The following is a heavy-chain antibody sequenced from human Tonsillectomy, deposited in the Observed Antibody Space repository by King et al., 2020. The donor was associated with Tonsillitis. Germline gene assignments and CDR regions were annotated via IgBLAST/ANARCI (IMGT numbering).Heavy chain of an antibody. V-gene: IGHV3-23*04. D-gene: IGHD5-24*01. J-gene: IGHJ6*02. CDR1: GFTFSSFA. CDR2: ISGSGGST. Sequence: VQLVESGGGLVQPGGSLRLSCAASGFTFSSFAMSWVRQAPGKGLEWVSAISGSGGSTHYADSVKGRFTISRNNFKNTLYLQMSSLRTEDTAVYYCAKDNMDSYNGVNYYYGMDVWGQGTTVTVSS. CDR3: AKDNMDSYNGVNYYYGMDV.